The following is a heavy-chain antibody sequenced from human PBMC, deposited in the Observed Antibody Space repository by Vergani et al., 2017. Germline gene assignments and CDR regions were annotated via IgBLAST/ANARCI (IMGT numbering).Heavy chain of an antibody. CDR2: IYTSGST. CDR3: ARHISVVRPSSMTAFDY. D-gene: IGHD2-21*01. Sequence: QVQLQESGPGLVKPSQTLSLTCTVSGGSISSGSYYWSWIRQPAGKGLEWIGRIYTSGSTNYNPSLKSRVTMSVDTSKNQFSLKLSSVTAADTAVYYCARHISVVRPSSMTAFDYWGQGTLVTVSS. CDR1: GGSISSGSYY. J-gene: IGHJ4*02. V-gene: IGHV4-61*02.